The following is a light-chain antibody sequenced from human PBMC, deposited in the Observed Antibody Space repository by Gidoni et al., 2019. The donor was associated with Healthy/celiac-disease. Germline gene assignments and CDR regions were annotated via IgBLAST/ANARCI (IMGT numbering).Light chain of an antibody. J-gene: IGKJ2*01. Sequence: IVLTPSPGTLSLSPVERATLSCRASQSVSSSYLAWYQQKPGQAPRLLIYGASSRSTGIPDRCSGSGSGTDFTITISRLEPEDFAVYYCQQYGSSPYTFGQGTKLEIK. CDR2: GAS. V-gene: IGKV3-20*01. CDR1: QSVSSSY. CDR3: QQYGSSPYT.